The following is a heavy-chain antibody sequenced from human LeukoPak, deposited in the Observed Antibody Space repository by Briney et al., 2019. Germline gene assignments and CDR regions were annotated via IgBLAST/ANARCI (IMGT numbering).Heavy chain of an antibody. CDR2: IYYSGST. J-gene: IGHJ4*02. CDR3: ARHGYGDYVFDY. Sequence: SETLSLTCTVSGGSISSYYWSWIRQPPGKGLEWIGYIYYSGSTNYNPSLKSRVTISVDTSKNQFFLKLSSVTAADTAVYYCARHGYGDYVFDYWGQGTLVTVSS. CDR1: GGSISSYY. V-gene: IGHV4-59*08. D-gene: IGHD4-17*01.